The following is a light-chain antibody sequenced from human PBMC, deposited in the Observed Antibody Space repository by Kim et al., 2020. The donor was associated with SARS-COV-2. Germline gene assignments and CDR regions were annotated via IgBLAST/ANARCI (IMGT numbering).Light chain of an antibody. CDR1: QSISNW. CDR2: KAS. J-gene: IGKJ1*01. Sequence: ASVGDRVTSTCRASQSISNWLAWYQQKPGKAPKLLIYKASSLESGVPSRFSGSGSGTEFTVTISGLQPDDFATYYCQQYRSYSWTFGQGTKVEIK. CDR3: QQYRSYSWT. V-gene: IGKV1-5*03.